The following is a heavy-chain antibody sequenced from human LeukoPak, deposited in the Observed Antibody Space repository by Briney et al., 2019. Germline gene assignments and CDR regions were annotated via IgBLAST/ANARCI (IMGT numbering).Heavy chain of an antibody. J-gene: IGHJ6*03. D-gene: IGHD3-9*01. CDR3: AKRYYDILTGIYTSEYYYYYMDV. V-gene: IGHV1-58*02. CDR1: GFTFTSSA. CDR2: IVVGSGNT. Sequence: SVKVSCKASGFTFTSSAMQWVRQARGQRLEWIGWIVVGSGNTNYAQKFQERVTITRDMSTSTAYMEPSSLRSEDTAVYYCAKRYYDILTGIYTSEYYYYYMDVWGKGTTVTISS.